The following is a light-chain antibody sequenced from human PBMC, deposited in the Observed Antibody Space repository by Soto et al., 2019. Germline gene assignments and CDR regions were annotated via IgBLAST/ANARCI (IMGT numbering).Light chain of an antibody. CDR1: SSDVGGSKY. V-gene: IGLV2-14*01. Sequence: QSVMRHPASVSGSPGHSITISYTGTSSDVGGSKYVSWYQQYPGKVPKLLINKVNNRPSGVSNRFSGSKSGNTASLTISGLLAEDQAAYFCTSSTSERPYVFGSGTKVTVL. CDR3: TSSTSERPYV. CDR2: KVN. J-gene: IGLJ1*01.